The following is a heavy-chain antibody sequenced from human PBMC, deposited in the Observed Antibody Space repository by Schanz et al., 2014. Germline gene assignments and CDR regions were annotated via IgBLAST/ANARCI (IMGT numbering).Heavy chain of an antibody. D-gene: IGHD4-17*01. J-gene: IGHJ4*02. V-gene: IGHV3-33*01. Sequence: QAQLMESGGGVVQPGTSLILSCSVSGFSLNTYGIHWFRQPAGKGLEWVAVIWNNGVTKYYADFVRGRFTISRDRFQNTLYLRMSSLRAEDTAVYYCERPRFDYGEVDYWGQGTLVTVSS. CDR3: ERPRFDYGEVDY. CDR1: GFSLNTYG. CDR2: IWNNGVTK.